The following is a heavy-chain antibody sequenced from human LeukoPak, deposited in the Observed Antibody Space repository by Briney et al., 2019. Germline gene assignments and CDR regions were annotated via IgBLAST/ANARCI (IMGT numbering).Heavy chain of an antibody. CDR3: ARAKFYYDSSGYSCWFDP. CDR2: IYYSGST. J-gene: IGHJ5*02. CDR1: GGSISSYY. V-gene: IGHV4-59*01. D-gene: IGHD3-22*01. Sequence: PSETLSLTCTVSGGSISSYYWSRIRKPPGKRLEWIGYIYYSGSTNYNPSLKSRVTISVDTSKNQFSLKLSSVTAADTAVYYCARAKFYYDSSGYSCWFDPWGQGTLVTVSS.